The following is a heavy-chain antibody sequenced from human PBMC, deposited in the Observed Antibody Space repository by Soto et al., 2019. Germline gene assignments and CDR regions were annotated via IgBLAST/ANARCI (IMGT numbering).Heavy chain of an antibody. Sequence: QVQLVQSGAEVKKPGASVKVSCKASGYTFTSYDINWVRQATGQGLEWMGWMNPNSGNTGYAQKFQGRVTMTRNTSISTAYMERSRLRSEETAVYYCASPARNYDFWSGYSFDSWGQGAMVTVSS. CDR3: ASPARNYDFWSGYSFDS. CDR1: GYTFTSYD. D-gene: IGHD3-3*01. J-gene: IGHJ3*02. V-gene: IGHV1-8*01. CDR2: MNPNSGNT.